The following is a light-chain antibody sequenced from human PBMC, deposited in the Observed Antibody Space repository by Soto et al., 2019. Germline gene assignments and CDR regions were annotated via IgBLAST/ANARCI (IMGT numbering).Light chain of an antibody. V-gene: IGLV1-44*01. CDR2: SNN. J-gene: IGLJ7*01. CDR1: SSNIGSNT. CDR3: AAWDDSLNAV. Sequence: QSVLTQPPSASGTPGQRVTISCSGSSSNIGSNTVNWYQQLPGTAPKLLIYSNNQRPSGVPDRFSGSKSGTSASLAISGLKSEDEADYYCAAWDDSLNAVFGGGTQLTVL.